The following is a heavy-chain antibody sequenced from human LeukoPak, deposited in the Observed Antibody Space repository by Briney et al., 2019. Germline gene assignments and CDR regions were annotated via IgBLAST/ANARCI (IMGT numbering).Heavy chain of an antibody. CDR2: MNPNSGNT. CDR3: GSGPQGVVGGGGY. Sequence: GASVKVSCKASGYTFTSYDINWVRQATGQGLEWMGWMNPNSGNTGYAQKFQGRVTMTRNTSISTAYMELSSLRSEDTAGYSRGSGPQGVVGGGGYWGQGTLVTVSS. J-gene: IGHJ4*02. CDR1: GYTFTSYD. V-gene: IGHV1-8*01. D-gene: IGHD2-15*01.